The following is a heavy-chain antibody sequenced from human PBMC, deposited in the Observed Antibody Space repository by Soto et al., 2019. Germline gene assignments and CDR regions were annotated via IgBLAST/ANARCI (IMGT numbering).Heavy chain of an antibody. CDR3: AKATGCFDRTGPDQ. D-gene: IGHD3-9*01. CDR2: FGFDYVT. J-gene: IGHJ4*02. CDR1: GFSFSNYA. Sequence: EVQLLESGGGLIQPGGSWGLSCAPFGFSFSNYAMSWDRRAPGKGLGGVSGFGFDYVTYYAISVRGRFTISRDKSKNTLYLQMDSLRAEDTAMYYCAKATGCFDRTGPDQWGQGTLVTVSS. V-gene: IGHV3-23*01.